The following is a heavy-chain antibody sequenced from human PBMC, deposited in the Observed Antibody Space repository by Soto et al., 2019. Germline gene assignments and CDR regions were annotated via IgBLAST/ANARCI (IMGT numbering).Heavy chain of an antibody. CDR3: ASRITGTDGMDV. J-gene: IGHJ6*02. CDR2: ISSSGSTI. V-gene: IGHV3-48*03. CDR1: GFTFSSYE. D-gene: IGHD1-20*01. Sequence: GGSLRLSCAASGFTFSSYEMNWVRQAPGKGPEWVSYISSSGSTIYYADSVKGRFTISRDNAKNSLYLQMNSLRAEDTAVYYCASRITGTDGMDVWGQGTTVTVSS.